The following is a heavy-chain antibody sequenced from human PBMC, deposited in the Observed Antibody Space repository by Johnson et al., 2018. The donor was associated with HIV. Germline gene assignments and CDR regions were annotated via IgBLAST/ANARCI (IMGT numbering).Heavy chain of an antibody. CDR3: ARVGWATSDAVDI. V-gene: IGHV3-11*01. CDR2: ISSSGSTI. Sequence: QVQLVESGGGLVQPGGSLRLSCAVSGFTVMSNYMSWVRLSPGRGLEWVSYISSSGSTIYYADSVKGRFTISRDNAKNSLYLQMNSLRAEDTALYYCARVGWATSDAVDIWGQGTMVTVYS. J-gene: IGHJ3*02. D-gene: IGHD5-12*01. CDR1: GFTVMSNY.